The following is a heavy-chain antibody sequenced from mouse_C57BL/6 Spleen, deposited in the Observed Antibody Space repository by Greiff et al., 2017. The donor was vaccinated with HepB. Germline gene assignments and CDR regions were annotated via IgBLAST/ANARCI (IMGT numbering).Heavy chain of an antibody. Sequence: VKLMESGAELVRPGTSVKVSCKASGYAFTNYLIEWVKQRPGQGLEWIGVINPGSGGTNYNEKFKGKATLTADKSSSTAYMQLSSLTSEDSAVYFCARGDEDYAMDYWGQGTSVTVSS. V-gene: IGHV1-54*01. CDR2: INPGSGGT. CDR1: GYAFTNYL. CDR3: ARGDEDYAMDY. J-gene: IGHJ4*01.